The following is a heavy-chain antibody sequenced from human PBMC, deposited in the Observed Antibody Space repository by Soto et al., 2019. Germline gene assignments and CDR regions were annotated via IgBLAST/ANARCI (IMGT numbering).Heavy chain of an antibody. CDR2: IYHSGST. J-gene: IGHJ3*02. V-gene: IGHV4-59*12. CDR1: GGSISSYY. CDR3: ATAVTMVRGVQRAFDI. Sequence: PSETLSLTCTVSGGSISSYYWSWIRQPPGKGMEWIGYIYHSGSTYYNPSLKSRVTISVDRSKNQFSLKLSSVTAADTAVYYCATAVTMVRGVQRAFDIWGQGTMVTVSS. D-gene: IGHD3-10*01.